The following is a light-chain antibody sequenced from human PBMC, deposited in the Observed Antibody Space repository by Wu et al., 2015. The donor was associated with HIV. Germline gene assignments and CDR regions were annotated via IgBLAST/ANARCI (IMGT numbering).Light chain of an antibody. V-gene: IGKV1-12*01. CDR1: QGITNW. CDR2: ASS. CDR3: QQANSFPYT. J-gene: IGKJ2*01. Sequence: DIQMTQSPSSVSASVGDRVTITCRASQGITNWVAWYQQKPGKAPHLLIYASSNLQSGVPSRFSGSGSGTDFTLTIDSLQPEDFATYYCQQANSFPYTFGQGTNLEIK.